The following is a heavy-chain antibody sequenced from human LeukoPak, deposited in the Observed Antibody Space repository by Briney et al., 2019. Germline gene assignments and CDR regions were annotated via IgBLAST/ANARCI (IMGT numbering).Heavy chain of an antibody. V-gene: IGHV4-59*01. CDR2: IYYSGST. Sequence: PSETLSLTYTVSGGSISSYCWSWIRRPPGKGLEWIGYIYYSGSTNYNPSLKSRVTISVDTSKNQFSLKLSSVTAADTAVYYCASIPPRFGPYDAFDIWGQGTMVTVSS. J-gene: IGHJ3*02. CDR3: ASIPPRFGPYDAFDI. D-gene: IGHD3-16*01. CDR1: GGSISSYC.